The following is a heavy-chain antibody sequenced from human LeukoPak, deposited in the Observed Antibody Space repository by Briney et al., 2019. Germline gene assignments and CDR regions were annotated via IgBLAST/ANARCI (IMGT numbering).Heavy chain of an antibody. V-gene: IGHV1-24*01. CDR3: ATETTAGTLDY. J-gene: IGHJ4*02. CDR2: FGPEDGEK. Sequence: GASVSVSCKFSGYILTELYMDWVRQAPGKGHERMGGFGPEDGEKIYAQEFQGMVTMTEDTSTDTAYMELSSLRSDNTAVYYCATETTAGTLDYWGQGTLVTVSS. CDR1: GYILTELY. D-gene: IGHD6-13*01.